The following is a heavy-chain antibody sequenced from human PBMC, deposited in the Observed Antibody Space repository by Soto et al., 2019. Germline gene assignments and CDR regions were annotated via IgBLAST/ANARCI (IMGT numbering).Heavy chain of an antibody. Sequence: GGSLRLSCAASGFNFSSYWMDWVRQAPGKGLEWVANINQDGSEKHYVDSVKGRFTISRDNAKNSLYLQMSSLTAEDSALYYCSTPLDYWGQGTLVTVSS. CDR3: STPLDY. J-gene: IGHJ4*02. CDR2: INQDGSEK. V-gene: IGHV3-7*01. CDR1: GFNFSSYW.